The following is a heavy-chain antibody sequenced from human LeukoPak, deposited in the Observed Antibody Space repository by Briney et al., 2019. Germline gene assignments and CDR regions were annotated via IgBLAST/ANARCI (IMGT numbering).Heavy chain of an antibody. V-gene: IGHV3-74*01. Sequence: GGSLRLSCAASGFTFSRHWMHWVRQAPGKGLVWVSRSNADGSITGYADSVKGRFTISRDNAKNTLYLQMNSLRAEDTAVYYCARGSSVTGDYTMDVWGQGTTVTVYS. CDR3: ARGSSVTGDYTMDV. D-gene: IGHD3-10*01. CDR2: SNADGSIT. J-gene: IGHJ6*02. CDR1: GFTFSRHW.